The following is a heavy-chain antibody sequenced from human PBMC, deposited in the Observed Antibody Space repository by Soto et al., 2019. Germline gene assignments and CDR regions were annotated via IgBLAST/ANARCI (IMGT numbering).Heavy chain of an antibody. J-gene: IGHJ1*01. CDR1: GGTFNNYG. Sequence: QDHLAQSGAEVRQPGSSVTVSCKASGGTFNNYGISWVRQAPGQGLDWMGVIIPLYGTVTYAQKFQGRASITADKSTSTAYMDLSSLRSDDTAVYYWARVRVIRGTIPSHFGTWGQGTLVTVSS. V-gene: IGHV1-69*06. CDR3: ARVRVIRGTIPSHFGT. D-gene: IGHD3-10*01. CDR2: IIPLYGTV.